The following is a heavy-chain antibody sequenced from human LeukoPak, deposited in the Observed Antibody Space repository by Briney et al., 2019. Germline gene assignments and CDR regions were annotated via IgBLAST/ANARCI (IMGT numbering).Heavy chain of an antibody. CDR3: ARSNLYYYDSRGYYFDY. Sequence: GESLKISCKGSGYSFTSYWIGWVRQMPGIGLEWMGIIYPGDSDTRYSPSFQGQVTISADKSISTAYLQWSSLKASDTAMYYCARSNLYYYDSRGYYFDYWGQGTLVTVSS. D-gene: IGHD3-22*01. CDR2: IYPGDSDT. V-gene: IGHV5-51*01. J-gene: IGHJ4*02. CDR1: GYSFTSYW.